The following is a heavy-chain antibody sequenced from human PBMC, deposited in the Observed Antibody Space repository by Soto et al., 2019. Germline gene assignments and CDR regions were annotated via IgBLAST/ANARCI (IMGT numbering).Heavy chain of an antibody. Sequence: GGSLRLSCAASGFTFSSYWMHWVRQAPGKGLEWVAVISYDGSNKYYADSVKGRFTISRDNSKNTLYLQMNSLRAEDTAVYYCAKAGQEQQLVHGWFDHWGQGTLVTVSS. V-gene: IGHV3-30*18. CDR2: ISYDGSNK. CDR1: GFTFSSYW. CDR3: AKAGQEQQLVHGWFDH. J-gene: IGHJ5*02. D-gene: IGHD6-13*01.